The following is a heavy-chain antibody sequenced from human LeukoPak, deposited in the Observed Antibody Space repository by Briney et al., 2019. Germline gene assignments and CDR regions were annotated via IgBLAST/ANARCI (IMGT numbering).Heavy chain of an antibody. D-gene: IGHD5-12*01. CDR1: GFTFSSYA. CDR3: ARALQLRRYFDY. Sequence: GGSLRLSCAASGFTFSSYAMPWVRQAPGKGLEWVAVISYDGSNKYYADSVKGRFTISRDNSKNTLYLQMNSLRAEDTAVYYCARALQLRRYFDYWGQGTLVTVSS. V-gene: IGHV3-30-3*01. CDR2: ISYDGSNK. J-gene: IGHJ4*02.